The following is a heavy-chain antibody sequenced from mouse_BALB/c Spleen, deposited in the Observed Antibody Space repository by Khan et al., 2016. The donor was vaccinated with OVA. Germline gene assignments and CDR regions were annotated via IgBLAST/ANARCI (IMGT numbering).Heavy chain of an antibody. CDR1: GYTFTDFT. V-gene: IGHV1S137*01. CDR3: TRGGGGNRFAY. Sequence: QVQLKQSGAELVRPGVSVKISCKGSGYTFTDFTLHWVKQSHATSLEWIGVISTYYGHATYNQKFKDKATMTVDKSSSTAYMDLARLTSEDSAIYYCTRGGGGNRFAYWGQGTLVTVSA. J-gene: IGHJ3*01. CDR2: ISTYYGHA.